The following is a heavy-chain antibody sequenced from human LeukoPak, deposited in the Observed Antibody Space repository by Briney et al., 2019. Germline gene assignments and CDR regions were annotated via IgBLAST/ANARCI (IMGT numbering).Heavy chain of an antibody. J-gene: IGHJ4*02. CDR3: ASVDSSGWYAVLH. CDR2: IKQDGSEK. CDR1: GFTFSSYW. D-gene: IGHD6-19*01. V-gene: IGHV3-7*01. Sequence: GGSLRLSCAASGFTFSSYWMSWVRQAPGKGVEWVAHIKQDGSEKYYVDSVRGRFTTSRDNAKNSLYLQMNSLRAEDTAVYYCASVDSSGWYAVLHWGQGTLVTVSS.